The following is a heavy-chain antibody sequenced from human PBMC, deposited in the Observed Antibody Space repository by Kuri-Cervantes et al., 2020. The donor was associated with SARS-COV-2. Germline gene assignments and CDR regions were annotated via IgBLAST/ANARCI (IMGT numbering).Heavy chain of an antibody. CDR2: IYHSGAT. Sequence: SCGVSGGSISSVGYSWNWIRQPPGKGLEWIGYIYHSGATLYNPSVKSRVTMSIDKSKNQFSLKLRSVTAADTAVYYCARRIAAAGYYYYYGMDVWGQGTTVTVSS. CDR3: ARRIAAAGYYYYYGMDV. J-gene: IGHJ6*02. D-gene: IGHD6-13*01. CDR1: GGSISSVGYS. V-gene: IGHV4-30-2*01.